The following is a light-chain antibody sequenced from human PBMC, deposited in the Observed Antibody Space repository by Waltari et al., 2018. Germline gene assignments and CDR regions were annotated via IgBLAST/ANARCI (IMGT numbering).Light chain of an antibody. CDR1: QSISSY. V-gene: IGKV1-39*01. Sequence: DIQMTQSPSSLSASVGDRVTITCRASQSISSYLNWYQQKTGHAHKLLIYAASSLQSGVPSRFSGSGSGTDFTLTISSLQPEDFATYYCQQSYSTPVTFGQGTKVEIK. J-gene: IGKJ1*01. CDR3: QQSYSTPVT. CDR2: AAS.